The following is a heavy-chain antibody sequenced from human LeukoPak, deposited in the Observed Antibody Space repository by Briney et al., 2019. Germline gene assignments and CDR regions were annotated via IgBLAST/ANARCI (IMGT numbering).Heavy chain of an antibody. Sequence: GGSLRLSCAASAFTCSSYERKWVRQAQGKGLEWVSYINSSGSTIYYADSVKGRFTISRDNAKNSLYLQMNSLRAEDTAVYYCARHRGACFDYWGQGTLVTVSS. J-gene: IGHJ4*02. V-gene: IGHV3-48*03. CDR3: ARHRGACFDY. D-gene: IGHD1-14*01. CDR2: INSSGSTI. CDR1: AFTCSSYE.